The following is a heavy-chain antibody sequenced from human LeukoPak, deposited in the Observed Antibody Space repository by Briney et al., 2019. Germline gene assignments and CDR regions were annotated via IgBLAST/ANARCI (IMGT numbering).Heavy chain of an antibody. CDR2: IKQDGSEK. V-gene: IGHV3-7*02. CDR1: GFTFSSYA. CDR3: ARLKGERSLFEY. Sequence: GGSLRLSCAASGFTFSSYAMSWVRQAPGKGLEWVANIKQDGSEKYYADSVEGRFTISRDNAKNSLYLQMNSLRGEDTAVYYCARLKGERSLFEYWGQGTLVTVSS. D-gene: IGHD2-21*01. J-gene: IGHJ4*02.